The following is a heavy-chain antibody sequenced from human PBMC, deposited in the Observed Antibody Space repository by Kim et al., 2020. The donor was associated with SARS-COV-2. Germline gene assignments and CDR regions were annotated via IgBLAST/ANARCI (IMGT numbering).Heavy chain of an antibody. J-gene: IGHJ3*02. V-gene: IGHV4-39*01. Sequence: SETLSLTCTVSGGSISSSSYYWGWIRQPPGKGLEWIGSIYYSGSTYYNPSLKSRVTISVDTSKNQFSLKLSSVTAADTAVYYCARHNTGYQLHDAFDIWGQGTMVTVSS. D-gene: IGHD2-2*01. CDR3: ARHNTGYQLHDAFDI. CDR1: GGSISSSSYY. CDR2: IYYSGST.